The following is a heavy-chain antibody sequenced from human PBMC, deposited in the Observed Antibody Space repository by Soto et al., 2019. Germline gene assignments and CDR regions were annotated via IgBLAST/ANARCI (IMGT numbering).Heavy chain of an antibody. V-gene: IGHV4-31*03. Sequence: QVQLQESGPGLVKPSQTLSLTCTVSGDSISRGGYYWSWVRQHPGKGLEWIGYIYNSGSTYYNPSLKSRATISVDTSKNQFSLRLSSVTAADAAVYYGARDKSGDYWGQGTLVTVSS. D-gene: IGHD3-10*01. J-gene: IGHJ4*02. CDR2: IYNSGST. CDR3: ARDKSGDY. CDR1: GDSISRGGYY.